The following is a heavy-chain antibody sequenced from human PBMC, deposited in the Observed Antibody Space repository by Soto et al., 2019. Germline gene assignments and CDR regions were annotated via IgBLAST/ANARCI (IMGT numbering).Heavy chain of an antibody. V-gene: IGHV3-23*01. CDR1: GFTFSSYA. CDR3: AKGTTHLSYYYMDF. J-gene: IGHJ6*03. CDR2: ISVSGGST. Sequence: EVQLLESGGGLVQTGGSLRLSCAASGFTFSSYAMSWVRQAPGKGLEWVSSISVSGGSTYYADSVKGRFTISRDNSKNTLYLQMNSLRDEDTAVYYCAKGTTHLSYYYMDFWVKGTTVTVSS.